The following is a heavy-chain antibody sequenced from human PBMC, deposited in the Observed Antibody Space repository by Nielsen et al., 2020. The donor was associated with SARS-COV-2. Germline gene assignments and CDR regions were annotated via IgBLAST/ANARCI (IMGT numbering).Heavy chain of an antibody. Sequence: GESLKISCAASGFTFSSYEMNWVRQAPGKGLEWVSYISSSGSTIYYADSVKGRFTISRDNSKNTLYLQMNSLRAEDTAVYYCAKPTPDSSGWTNWFDPWGQGTLVTVSS. CDR3: AKPTPDSSGWTNWFDP. J-gene: IGHJ5*02. CDR2: ISSSGSTI. V-gene: IGHV3-48*03. CDR1: GFTFSSYE. D-gene: IGHD3-22*01.